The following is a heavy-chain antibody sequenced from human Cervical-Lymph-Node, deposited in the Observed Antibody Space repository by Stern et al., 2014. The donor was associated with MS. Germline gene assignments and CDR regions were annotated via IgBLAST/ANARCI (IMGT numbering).Heavy chain of an antibody. CDR3: AHSLGAFGMDV. CDR2: LYWDDDK. CDR1: GFSLSSVGVG. J-gene: IGHJ6*02. Sequence: ESGPTLVKPTQTLTLTCTFSGFSLSSVGVGVGWVRQPPGKALGWLGLLYWDDDKRYRPSLKNRLNITKDTSKNQVFLSITHLDPVDTGTCYCAHSLGAFGMDVWGQGTTVTVSS. V-gene: IGHV2-5*02.